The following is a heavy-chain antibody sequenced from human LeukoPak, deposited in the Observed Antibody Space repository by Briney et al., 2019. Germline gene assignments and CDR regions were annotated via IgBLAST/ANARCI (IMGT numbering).Heavy chain of an antibody. CDR3: AKEAWRSGYDSYFDY. CDR1: GFTFSSYA. D-gene: IGHD5-12*01. CDR2: ISGSGCST. V-gene: IGHV3-23*01. Sequence: GGSLRLSCAASGFTFSSYAMRWVRQPPAKGLDWVSAISGSGCSTYYADSVKGRFTISRDNSKNTLYLQMNSRRAEDTAVYYCAKEAWRSGYDSYFDYWGQGTLVTVSS. J-gene: IGHJ4*02.